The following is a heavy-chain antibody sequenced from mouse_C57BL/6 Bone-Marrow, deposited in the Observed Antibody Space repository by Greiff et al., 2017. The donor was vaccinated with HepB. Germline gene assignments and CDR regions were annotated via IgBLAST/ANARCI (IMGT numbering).Heavy chain of an antibody. V-gene: IGHV1-81*01. CDR2: IYPRSGNT. CDR3: ARWWLLRWSFAY. Sequence: QVQLKESGAELARPGASVKLSCKASGYTFTSYGISWVKQRTGQGLEWIGEIYPRSGNTYYNEKFKGKATLTADKSSSTAYMELRSLTSEDSAVYFCARWWLLRWSFAYWGQGTLVTVSA. J-gene: IGHJ3*01. CDR1: GYTFTSYG. D-gene: IGHD2-3*01.